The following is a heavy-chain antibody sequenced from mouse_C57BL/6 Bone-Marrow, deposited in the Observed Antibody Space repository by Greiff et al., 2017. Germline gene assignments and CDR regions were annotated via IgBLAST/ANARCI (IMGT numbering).Heavy chain of an antibody. Sequence: EVQLQESGAELVRPGASVKLSCTASGFNFKDDYMHWVKQRPEQGLEWIGWIDPENGDTEYASKFQGKATITVDPSSNTAYLPLSSLTSEDTAVDYCTRIAYWGQGTLVTVSA. J-gene: IGHJ3*01. CDR3: TRIAY. CDR2: IDPENGDT. CDR1: GFNFKDDY. V-gene: IGHV14-4*01.